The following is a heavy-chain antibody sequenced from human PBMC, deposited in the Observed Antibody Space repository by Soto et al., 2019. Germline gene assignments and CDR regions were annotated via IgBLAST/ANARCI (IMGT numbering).Heavy chain of an antibody. CDR3: ARDPLYYP. J-gene: IGHJ5*02. V-gene: IGHV3-74*01. D-gene: IGHD2-8*01. CDR2: VNNDGGST. CDR1: GFTFSRYW. Sequence: PXVCLRLSCAASGFTFSRYWKHWVRQAPGKGLVWVSRVNNDGGSTTYADSVKGRFTISRDDAKNTLYLQMNSLRAEDTAVYYCARDPLYYPCGQGTLVTVS.